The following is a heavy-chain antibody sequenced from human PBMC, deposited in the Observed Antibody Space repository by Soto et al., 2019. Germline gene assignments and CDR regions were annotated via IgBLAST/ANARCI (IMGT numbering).Heavy chain of an antibody. CDR3: AKSGDVDYLITFDY. Sequence: GGSLRLSCAASGFTFSDYYMSWIRQAPGKGLEWVSYISSSGSTIYYADSVKGRFTISRDNAKNSLYLQMNSLRAEDTAVYYCAKSGDVDYLITFDYWGQGTLVTVSS. V-gene: IGHV3-11*01. J-gene: IGHJ4*02. D-gene: IGHD4-17*01. CDR1: GFTFSDYY. CDR2: ISSSGSTI.